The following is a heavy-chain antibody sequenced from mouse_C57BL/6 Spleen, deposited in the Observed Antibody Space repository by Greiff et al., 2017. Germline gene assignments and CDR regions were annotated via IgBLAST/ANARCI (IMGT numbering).Heavy chain of an antibody. CDR3: AGGGNLDY. V-gene: IGHV1-69*01. J-gene: IGHJ2*01. Sequence: QVQLQQPGAELVMPGASVKLSCTASGYTFTSYWMHWVKQRPGQGLVWFGEIDPSDSYTNYNQKFKGKSTLTVDKSSSTAYMQLSSLTSEDAAVYYCAGGGNLDYWGQGTTLTVSS. CDR2: IDPSDSYT. D-gene: IGHD2-1*01. CDR1: GYTFTSYW.